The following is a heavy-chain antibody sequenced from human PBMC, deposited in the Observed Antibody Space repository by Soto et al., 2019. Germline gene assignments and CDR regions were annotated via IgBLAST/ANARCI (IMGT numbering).Heavy chain of an antibody. J-gene: IGHJ3*02. CDR2: MNPNSGNT. D-gene: IGHD3-3*01. Sequence: GASVKVSCKASGYTFTSYDINWVRQATGQGLEGMGWMNPNSGNTGYAQKFQGRVTMTGNTSISTAYMELSSLRSEDTAVYYCARPGDGGYDFWSGYYSPRGAFDIWGQGTMVTVSS. CDR1: GYTFTSYD. V-gene: IGHV1-8*01. CDR3: ARPGDGGYDFWSGYYSPRGAFDI.